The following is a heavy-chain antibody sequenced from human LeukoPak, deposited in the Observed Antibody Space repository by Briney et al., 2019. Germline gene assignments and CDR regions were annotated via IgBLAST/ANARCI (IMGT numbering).Heavy chain of an antibody. V-gene: IGHV3-21*01. Sequence: GGSLRLSCAASGFTFSDYSMNWVRQAPGKGLEWVSSISSSSSYIFYADSVRGRFSISRDNAKNSLYLQMNSLRAEDTAVYYCARDPYNGYYGDDYYYYMDVWGKGTTVTISS. D-gene: IGHD4-17*01. J-gene: IGHJ6*03. CDR2: ISSSSSYI. CDR1: GFTFSDYS. CDR3: ARDPYNGYYGDDYYYYMDV.